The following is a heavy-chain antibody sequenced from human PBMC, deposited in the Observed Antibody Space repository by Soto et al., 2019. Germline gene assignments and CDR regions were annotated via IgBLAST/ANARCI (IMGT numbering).Heavy chain of an antibody. Sequence: GGSLRLSCAASGFTFSTYAMTWVRQAPGKGLEWVSAISGSGGSTYYADSVKGRFTISRDNSKNMLYLQMNSLRAEDTALYYCAKDYYGTSDYFDSWGQGTLVTVSS. CDR1: GFTFSTYA. D-gene: IGHD3-22*01. CDR2: ISGSGGST. CDR3: AKDYYGTSDYFDS. J-gene: IGHJ4*02. V-gene: IGHV3-23*01.